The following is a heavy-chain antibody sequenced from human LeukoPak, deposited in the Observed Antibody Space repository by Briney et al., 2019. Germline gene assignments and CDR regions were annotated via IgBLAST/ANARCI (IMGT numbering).Heavy chain of an antibody. Sequence: SETLSLTCTVSGGSISSYYWSWIRQPPGKGLEWIGYIYYSGSTNYNPSLKSRVTISVDTSKNQFSLKLSSVTAADTAVYYCARPRVGATEDAFDIWGQGTMVTISS. J-gene: IGHJ3*02. CDR1: GGSISSYY. CDR2: IYYSGST. CDR3: ARPRVGATEDAFDI. D-gene: IGHD1-26*01. V-gene: IGHV4-59*08.